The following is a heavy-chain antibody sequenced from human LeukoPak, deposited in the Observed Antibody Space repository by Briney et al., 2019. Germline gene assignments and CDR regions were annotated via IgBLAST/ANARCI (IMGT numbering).Heavy chain of an antibody. D-gene: IGHD3-10*01. CDR3: ARVGDLYRAHRVRGLSPDYYYMDV. CDR2: VNYSGST. V-gene: IGHV4-34*01. J-gene: IGHJ6*03. CDR1: GVSLSEFY. Sequence: SETLSLTCAVSGVSLSEFYWNWIRQSPVKGLEWIGEVNYSGSTAYNPSLKSRVTISVDASKNQFSLTVSSLTAADTAVYYCARVGDLYRAHRVRGLSPDYYYMDVWGKGTTVTVSS.